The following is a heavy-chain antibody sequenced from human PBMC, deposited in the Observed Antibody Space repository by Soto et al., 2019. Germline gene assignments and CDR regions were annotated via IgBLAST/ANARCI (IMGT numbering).Heavy chain of an antibody. Sequence: QVQLVESGGGVVQPGRSLRLSCAASGFTFSSYGMHWVRQAPGKGLEWVAVISYDGSNKYYADAVKGRFTTSRDNSKNTVYLQRNGLRAEDTAVYYCAKSWSDYGDLDVFDLWGQGTLVTVSS. D-gene: IGHD4-17*01. J-gene: IGHJ4*02. CDR2: ISYDGSNK. V-gene: IGHV3-30*18. CDR1: GFTFSSYG. CDR3: AKSWSDYGDLDVFDL.